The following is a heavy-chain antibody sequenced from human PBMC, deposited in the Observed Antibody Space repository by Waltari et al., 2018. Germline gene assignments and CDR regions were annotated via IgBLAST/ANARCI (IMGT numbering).Heavy chain of an antibody. D-gene: IGHD5-12*01. Sequence: QVQLQQWGAGLLKPSETLSLTCAVYGGSFSGYYWSWIRQPPGKGLEWIGEINHSGSTNYNPSLKSRVTISVDTSKNQFPLKLSSVTAADTAVYYCARGSRKRWLQFGKSEYFQHWGQGTLVTVSS. CDR2: INHSGST. CDR1: GGSFSGYY. V-gene: IGHV4-34*01. CDR3: ARGSRKRWLQFGKSEYFQH. J-gene: IGHJ1*01.